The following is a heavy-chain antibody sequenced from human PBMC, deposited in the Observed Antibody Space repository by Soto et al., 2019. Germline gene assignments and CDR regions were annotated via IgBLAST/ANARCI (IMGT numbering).Heavy chain of an antibody. D-gene: IGHD6-25*01. CDR3: AIQRGGGGY. CDR2: IYSGGYT. CDR1: GFTVSNNY. J-gene: IGHJ4*02. V-gene: IGHV3-53*01. Sequence: EVQLVESGGGLIQPGGSLRLSCAVSGFTVSNNYMSWVRQAPGKGLEGVSVIYSGGYTAYGDSVKGRFTISRDNSKNKLYPKMNTQGARDQAWFYCAIQRGGGGYWGQGTLVTVSS.